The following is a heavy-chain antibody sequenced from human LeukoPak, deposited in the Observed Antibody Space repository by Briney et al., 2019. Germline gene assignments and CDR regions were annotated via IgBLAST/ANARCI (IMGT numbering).Heavy chain of an antibody. CDR1: GYSFTDYS. Sequence: ASVKVSCKASGYSFTDYSIHWVRQAPGQGLEWMGRINSNSGDTNYAQNFQGRVTMTRDTSVSTAFMELGRLRSDDTAVYYCARIPYTGSSYWGQGTLVTVSS. D-gene: IGHD7-27*01. CDR3: ARIPYTGSSY. J-gene: IGHJ4*02. V-gene: IGHV1-2*02. CDR2: INSNSGDT.